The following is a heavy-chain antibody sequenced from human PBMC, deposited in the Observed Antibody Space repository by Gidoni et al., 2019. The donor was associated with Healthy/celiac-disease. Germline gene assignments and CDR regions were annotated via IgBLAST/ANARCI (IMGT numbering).Heavy chain of an antibody. CDR2: ISGSGGST. V-gene: IGHV3-23*04. CDR1: GLTFSRYA. J-gene: IGHJ5*02. CDR3: AKSGFPSGSRNWFDP. D-gene: IGHD1-26*01. Sequence: EVQLVESGGGLVQPGGSLRLSCAAYGLTFSRYAMSWVRQAPGKGLEWVSAISGSGGSTYYADSVKGRFTISRDNSKNTLYLQMNSLRAEDTAVYYCAKSGFPSGSRNWFDPWGQGTLVTVSS.